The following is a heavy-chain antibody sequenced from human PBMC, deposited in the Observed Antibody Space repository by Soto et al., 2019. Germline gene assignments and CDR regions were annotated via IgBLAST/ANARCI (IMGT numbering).Heavy chain of an antibody. Sequence: XSLTCTVSSGSISTYYWSWIRQPPGKGLEWIGYIYYAGSTNYNPSLKTRVAISMDTSKNQFSLNLSSVTAADTAVYYCAGAPXWAYFAFWRXGTLVTVSA. CDR2: IYYAGST. D-gene: IGHD7-27*01. CDR1: SGSISTYY. J-gene: IGHJ4*02. V-gene: IGHV4-59*01. CDR3: AGAPXWAYFAF.